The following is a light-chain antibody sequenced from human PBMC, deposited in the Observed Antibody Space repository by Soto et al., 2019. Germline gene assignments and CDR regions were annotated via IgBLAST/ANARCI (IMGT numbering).Light chain of an antibody. CDR2: GAS. Sequence: EVVCTKTPGTLSLSPGERATLSCRASQSVSNNYLAWYQQKPGQAPRLLIYGASSRATGIPDRFSGSGSGTDFTLTISRLEPEDFAVYYCQQYGSSRTFGQRAKAAIK. CDR1: QSVSNNY. V-gene: IGKV3-20*01. J-gene: IGKJ1*01. CDR3: QQYGSSRT.